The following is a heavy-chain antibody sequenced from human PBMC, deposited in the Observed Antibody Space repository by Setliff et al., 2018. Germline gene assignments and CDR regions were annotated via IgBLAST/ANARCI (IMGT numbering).Heavy chain of an antibody. J-gene: IGHJ5*02. Sequence: SETLSLTCTVSGGPISSGSYYWGWIRQPPRKGLEWIGYIYSSGSTNYNPSLKSRVTISVDTSKNQFSLKPSSVTAADTAVYYCARAAKYDSSSYYGLWLDPWGQGTLVTVSS. D-gene: IGHD3-22*01. CDR3: ARAAKYDSSSYYGLWLDP. V-gene: IGHV4-61*01. CDR2: IYSSGST. CDR1: GGPISSGSYY.